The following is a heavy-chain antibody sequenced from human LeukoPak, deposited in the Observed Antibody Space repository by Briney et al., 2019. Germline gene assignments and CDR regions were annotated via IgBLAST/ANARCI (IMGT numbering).Heavy chain of an antibody. CDR1: GFTLRCYE. CDR3: ARNSGWYGVS. V-gene: IGHV3-23*01. J-gene: IGHJ4*02. D-gene: IGHD6-19*01. Sequence: GGSLRLSCTPSGFTLRCYEMSGLRQAPGKGVEWVSSIDYSGGDTHYADSVKGRFTISRDNSKNTLYLQLSSLRGDDTAVYYCARNSGWYGVSWGQGTLVTVSS. CDR2: IDYSGGDT.